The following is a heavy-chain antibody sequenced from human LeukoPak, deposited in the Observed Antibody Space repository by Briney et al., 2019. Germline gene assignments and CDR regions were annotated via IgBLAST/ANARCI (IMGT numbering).Heavy chain of an antibody. CDR2: IYYSGST. CDR3: ARVPFDQYSGYDSNWFDP. Sequence: SETLSLTCTVSGGSISSYYWSWIRQPPGKGLEWIGYIYYSGSTNYNPSLKSRVTISVDTSKNQFSLKLSSVTAADTAVYYCARVPFDQYSGYDSNWFDPWGQGTLVTVSS. CDR1: GGSISSYY. V-gene: IGHV4-59*01. D-gene: IGHD5-12*01. J-gene: IGHJ5*02.